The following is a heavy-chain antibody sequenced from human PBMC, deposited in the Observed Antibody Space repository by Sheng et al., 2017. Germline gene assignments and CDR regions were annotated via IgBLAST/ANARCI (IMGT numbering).Heavy chain of an antibody. Sequence: QVQLQESGPGLVKPSQTLSLTCSVSGDSISSGDYYWTWIRQPPGKGLEWIGFIHYSGSTYYNPSLESRLSISVDTSKNQFSLKVRSVTAADTAVYYCARGPVVHGVSPFDPWGQGTLVTVSS. CDR3: ARGPVVHGVSPFDP. CDR2: IHYSGST. D-gene: IGHD3-10*01. J-gene: IGHJ5*02. V-gene: IGHV4-30-4*08. CDR1: GDSISSGDYY.